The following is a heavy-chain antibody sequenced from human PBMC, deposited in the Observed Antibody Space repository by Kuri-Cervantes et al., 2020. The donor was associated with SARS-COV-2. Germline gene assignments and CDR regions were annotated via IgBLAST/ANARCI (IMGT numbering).Heavy chain of an antibody. Sequence: ETLSLTCAVYGGSFSGYYWSWVRQAPGKGLEWVSGINWNGGSTGYADSVKGRFTISRDNAKNSLYLQMNSLRAEDTALYYCARITLYGDYFDYWGQGTLVTVSS. CDR2: INWNGGST. CDR3: ARITLYGDYFDY. V-gene: IGHV3-20*04. J-gene: IGHJ4*02. D-gene: IGHD4-17*01. CDR1: GGSFSGYY.